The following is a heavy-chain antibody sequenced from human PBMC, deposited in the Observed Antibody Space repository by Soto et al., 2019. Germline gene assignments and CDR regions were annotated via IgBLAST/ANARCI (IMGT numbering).Heavy chain of an antibody. CDR2: IWYDGSNK. V-gene: IGHV3-33*01. Sequence: QVQLVESGGGVVQPGRSLRLSCAASGFTFSSYGMHWVRQAPGKGLEWVAVIWYDGSNKYYADSVKGRFTISRDNSKNTLYLQMNSLRAEETAVYYCARDGSGYDFIDYWGQGTLVTVSS. CDR3: ARDGSGYDFIDY. CDR1: GFTFSSYG. J-gene: IGHJ4*02. D-gene: IGHD5-12*01.